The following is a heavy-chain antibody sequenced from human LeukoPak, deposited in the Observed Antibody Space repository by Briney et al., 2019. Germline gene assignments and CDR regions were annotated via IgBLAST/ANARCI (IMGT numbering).Heavy chain of an antibody. CDR2: INAYNGNT. CDR3: ARGGSITPTLMASDI. CDR1: GYTFSNYG. Sequence: ASVKVSCKASGYTFSNYGFIWVRQAPGQGLEWMGWINAYNGNTDYAQKLQGRITMTTDTSTSTGYMELRSLRSDDTAVYFCARGGSITPTLMASDIWGQGTMVTVSS. J-gene: IGHJ3*02. V-gene: IGHV1-18*01. D-gene: IGHD1-14*01.